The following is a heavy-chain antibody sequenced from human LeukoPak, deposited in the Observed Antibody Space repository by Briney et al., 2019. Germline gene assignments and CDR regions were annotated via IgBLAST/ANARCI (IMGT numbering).Heavy chain of an antibody. V-gene: IGHV3-23*01. D-gene: IGHD1-14*01. CDR3: ANNYNDSPNQSNSLFDY. J-gene: IGHJ4*02. CDR1: GFTFGSYA. Sequence: GGSLRLSCAASGFTFGSYAMSWVRQAPGKGLEWVSTIGSSGGRTYYADSVKGRFTITRDNSKNTLCLQMNSLRAEDTAIYYCANNYNDSPNQSNSLFDYWGQGALVTVSS. CDR2: IGSSGGRT.